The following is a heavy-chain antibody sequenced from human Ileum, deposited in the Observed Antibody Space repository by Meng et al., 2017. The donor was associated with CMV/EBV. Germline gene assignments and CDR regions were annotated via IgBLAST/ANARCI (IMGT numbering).Heavy chain of an antibody. Sequence: GESLKISCAASGFTFSSYSINWVRQAPGKGLEWVSYISSSSSTIYYADSVKGRFTISRDNAKNSLYLQMNSLRAEDTAVYYCAREAGTVPDAIPWISVYYYYGMDVWGQGTTVTVSS. V-gene: IGHV3-48*04. CDR2: ISSSSSTI. J-gene: IGHJ6*02. CDR1: GFTFSSYS. D-gene: IGHD2-2*01. CDR3: AREAGTVPDAIPWISVYYYYGMDV.